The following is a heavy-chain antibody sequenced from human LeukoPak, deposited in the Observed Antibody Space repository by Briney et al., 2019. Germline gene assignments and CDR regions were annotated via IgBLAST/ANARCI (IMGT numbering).Heavy chain of an antibody. V-gene: IGHV3-15*01. D-gene: IGHD6-13*01. Sequence: PGGSLRLSCVASGFTFRNAWMNWVRQAPGKGLEWVGRIKTNTDVGTIDYAAPVKGRFTISRDDSENTLYLQMNSLKTEDAAVYYCTTIAATVNWGQGTLVTVSS. J-gene: IGHJ4*02. CDR3: TTIAATVN. CDR1: GFTFRNAW. CDR2: IKTNTDVGTI.